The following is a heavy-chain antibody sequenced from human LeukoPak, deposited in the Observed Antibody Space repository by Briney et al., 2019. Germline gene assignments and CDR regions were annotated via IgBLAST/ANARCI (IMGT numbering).Heavy chain of an antibody. V-gene: IGHV1-18*01. CDR2: ISTYNGNT. Sequence: ASVKVSCKASGYTFNIYGIIWVRQAPGQGLEWVGWISTYNGNTNYAPNIQDRVTMTTDTSTSTAYMELRSRRSDDTAVYYCARGGGMKPGDFEYWGQGTLVTVSS. J-gene: IGHJ4*02. CDR3: ARGGGMKPGDFEY. CDR1: GYTFNIYG. D-gene: IGHD6-13*01.